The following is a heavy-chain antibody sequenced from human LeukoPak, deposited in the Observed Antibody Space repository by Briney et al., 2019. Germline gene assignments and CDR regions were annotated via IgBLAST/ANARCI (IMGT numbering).Heavy chain of an antibody. CDR3: ARVVVVAATEGGYYYYGMDV. Sequence: PRASVKVSCKASGYTFTGYYMHWVRQAPGQGLEWMGWINPNSGGTNYAQKLQGRVTMTTDTSTSTAYMELRSLRSDDTAVYYCARVVVVAATEGGYYYYGMDVWGQGTTVTVSS. D-gene: IGHD2-15*01. J-gene: IGHJ6*02. V-gene: IGHV1-2*02. CDR1: GYTFTGYY. CDR2: INPNSGGT.